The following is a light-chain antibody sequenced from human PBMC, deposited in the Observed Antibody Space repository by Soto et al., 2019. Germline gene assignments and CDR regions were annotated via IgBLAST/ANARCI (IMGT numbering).Light chain of an antibody. Sequence: EIVLIQSPATLSLSPGERATFSCRASQNIRSTLAWYQQTPGQAPRLLIYDASSRASGVPARFSGSGSGTDFTLTISSLEPEDFALYYCQQRSSWPPAYTFGQGTRLEIK. CDR1: QNIRST. CDR3: QQRSSWPPAYT. V-gene: IGKV3-11*01. CDR2: DAS. J-gene: IGKJ2*01.